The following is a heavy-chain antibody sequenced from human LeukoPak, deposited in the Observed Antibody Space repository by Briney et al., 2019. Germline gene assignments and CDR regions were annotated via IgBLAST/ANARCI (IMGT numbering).Heavy chain of an antibody. CDR2: ISFDGTKK. CDR1: GFTFNSYA. J-gene: IGHJ6*03. CDR3: ARAAIYYYYNLDV. V-gene: IGHV3-30*04. Sequence: GRSLRLSCLASGFTFNSYAMHWVRQARGKGLEWVAVISFDGTKKYYSDSVKGRFTISRDKSKNTVYLQMSSLRPQDTSTYYCARAAIYYYYNLDVWGKGTTVAVSS.